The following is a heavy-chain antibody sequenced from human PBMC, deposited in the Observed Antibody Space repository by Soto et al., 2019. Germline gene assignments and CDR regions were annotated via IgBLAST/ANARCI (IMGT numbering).Heavy chain of an antibody. CDR1: GFTFDDYA. Sequence: EVQLVESVGGLVQPGRSLRLSCAASGFTFDDYAMHWVRQAPGKGLEWVSGISWNSGSIGYADSVKGRFTISRDNAKNSLYLQMNSLRAEDTALYYCAKDTYSSGWPSVSYFDYWGQGTLVTVSS. CDR3: AKDTYSSGWPSVSYFDY. D-gene: IGHD6-19*01. J-gene: IGHJ4*02. CDR2: ISWNSGSI. V-gene: IGHV3-9*01.